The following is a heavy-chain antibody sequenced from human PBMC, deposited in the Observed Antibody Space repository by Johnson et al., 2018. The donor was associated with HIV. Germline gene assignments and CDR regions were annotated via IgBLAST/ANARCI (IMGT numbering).Heavy chain of an antibody. V-gene: IGHV3-74*02. Sequence: VHLVESGGGLVQPGGSLRLSCAASGFTFSSYWMSWVRQAPGKGFVWVSRINNDGSITHYADSVKGRFTISRDNAKNSLYLQMNSLRAEDTAVYYCARGTTGQYHYDAFDIWGQGTMVTVSS. J-gene: IGHJ3*02. CDR2: INNDGSIT. CDR3: ARGTTGQYHYDAFDI. D-gene: IGHD1-14*01. CDR1: GFTFSSYW.